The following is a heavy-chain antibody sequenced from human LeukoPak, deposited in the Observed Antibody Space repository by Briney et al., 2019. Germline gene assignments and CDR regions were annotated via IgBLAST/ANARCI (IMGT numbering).Heavy chain of an antibody. CDR1: GFTVSSNY. V-gene: IGHV3-53*01. Sequence: GGSLRLSCAASGFTVSSNYMSWVRQAPGKGLEWVSVIYSGGSTYYADSVKGRFTISRDNSKNTLYLQMNSLRAEDTAVYYCARDPDCSGGSCYSGDYWGQGTLVTVSS. D-gene: IGHD2-15*01. CDR3: ARDPDCSGGSCYSGDY. J-gene: IGHJ4*02. CDR2: IYSGGST.